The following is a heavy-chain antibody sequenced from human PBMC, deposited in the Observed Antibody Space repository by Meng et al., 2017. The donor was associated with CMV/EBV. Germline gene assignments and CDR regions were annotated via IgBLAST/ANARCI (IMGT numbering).Heavy chain of an antibody. CDR3: ESQSSGTYYREFDY. D-gene: IGHD1-26*01. V-gene: IGHV4-59*12. CDR1: GVSISSYD. CDR2: IYYSGSM. Sequence: SETLSLTVTVSGVSISSYDWSWIRQPPGKGLEWIGHIYYSGSMNYNPSLKSRVTMSVDTSKNQFSLKLSSVTAADTDVYYCESQSSGTYYREFDYWGQGTLVTVSS. J-gene: IGHJ4*02.